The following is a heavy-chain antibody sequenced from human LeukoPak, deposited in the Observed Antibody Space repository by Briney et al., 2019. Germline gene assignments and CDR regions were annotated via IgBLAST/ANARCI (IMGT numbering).Heavy chain of an antibody. CDR3: AREAIAAAGSFDY. J-gene: IGHJ4*02. CDR1: GFTFSNYS. D-gene: IGHD6-13*01. CDR2: IGSTNRYK. Sequence: GGSLRLSCAASGFTFSNYSVNWVRQAPGKGLEWVSVIGSTNRYKHYADSVKGRFTISRDNAKSSLYLQINSLRAEDSAVYYCAREAIAAAGSFDYWGQGTLVTVSS. V-gene: IGHV3-21*01.